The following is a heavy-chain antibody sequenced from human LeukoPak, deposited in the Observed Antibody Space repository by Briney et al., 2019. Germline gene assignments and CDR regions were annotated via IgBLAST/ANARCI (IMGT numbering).Heavy chain of an antibody. CDR3: AKDPPYYDTFPHPRNY. D-gene: IGHD3-9*01. CDR1: GFTFSSYA. J-gene: IGHJ4*02. Sequence: AGGSLRLSCAASGFTFSSYAMSWVRQAPGKGLEWVSAISGSGGSTYYADSVKGRFTISRDNSKNTLYLQMNSLRAEDTAVYYCAKDPPYYDTFPHPRNYWGQGTLVTVSS. V-gene: IGHV3-23*01. CDR2: ISGSGGST.